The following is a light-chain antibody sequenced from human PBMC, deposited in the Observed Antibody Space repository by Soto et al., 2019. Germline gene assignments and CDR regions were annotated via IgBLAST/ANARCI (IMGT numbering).Light chain of an antibody. CDR1: SGDIGSYNR. CDR3: SSYTISNTLYV. Sequence: QSALTQPASVSGSPGQSITISCTGTSGDIGSYNRVSWYQQHPGKAPKLIIYEVTDRPSGVSNRFSGSKSGNTASLTISGLQAEDEAEYYCSSYTISNTLYVFGSGTQLTVL. J-gene: IGLJ1*01. V-gene: IGLV2-14*01. CDR2: EVT.